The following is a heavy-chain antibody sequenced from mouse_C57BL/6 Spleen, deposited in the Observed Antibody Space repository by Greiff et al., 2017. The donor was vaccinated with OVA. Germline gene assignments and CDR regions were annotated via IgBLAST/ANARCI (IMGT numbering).Heavy chain of an antibody. CDR1: GYTFTSYW. CDR2: IDPSDSYT. V-gene: IGHV1-59*01. CDR3: ARRTGTGTGYFDV. J-gene: IGHJ1*03. Sequence: QVQLKQPGAELVRPGTSVKLSCKASGYTFTSYWMHWVKQRPGQGLEWIGVIDPSDSYTNYNQKFKGKTTLTVDTSSSTAYMQLSSLTSEDSAVYYCARRTGTGTGYFDVWGTGTTVTVSS. D-gene: IGHD4-1*01.